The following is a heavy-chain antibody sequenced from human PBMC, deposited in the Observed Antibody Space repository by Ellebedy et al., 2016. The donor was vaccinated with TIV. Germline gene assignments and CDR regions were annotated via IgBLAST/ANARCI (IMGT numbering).Heavy chain of an antibody. CDR2: IKQDGREK. Sequence: GESLKISCAASGFTFGNYAMTWVRQAPGKGLEWVANIKQDGREKYYVDSVKGRFTISRDNAKNSLYLQMNSLRAEDTAVYYCARDPRMITFEPAPDYWGQGTLVTVSS. V-gene: IGHV3-7*01. CDR3: ARDPRMITFEPAPDY. J-gene: IGHJ4*02. D-gene: IGHD3-16*01. CDR1: GFTFGNYA.